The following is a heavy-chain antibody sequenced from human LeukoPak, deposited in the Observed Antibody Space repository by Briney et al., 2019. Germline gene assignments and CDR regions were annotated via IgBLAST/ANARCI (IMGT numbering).Heavy chain of an antibody. CDR1: GVTFSSYW. CDR3: AKIPYDFWSGYTQFDY. V-gene: IGHV3-7*01. J-gene: IGHJ4*02. CDR2: IKKDGSEK. Sequence: GGSLRLSCAASGVTFSSYWMSWVRQAPGEGLEWVANIKKDGSEKYYVDSVKGRFTISRDNSKNTLYLQMNSLRAEDTAVYYCAKIPYDFWSGYTQFDYWGQGPLVTVSS. D-gene: IGHD3-3*01.